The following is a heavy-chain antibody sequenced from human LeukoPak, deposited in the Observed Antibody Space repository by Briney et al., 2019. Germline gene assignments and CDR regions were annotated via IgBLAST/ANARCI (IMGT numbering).Heavy chain of an antibody. J-gene: IGHJ4*02. V-gene: IGHV4-59*08. Sequence: SETLSLTCTVSGGSISSYYWSWIRQPPGKGLEWIGYIYYSGSTNYNPSLKSRVTISVDTSKNHFSLKLSSVTAADTAVYYCARLYDSSGYYYPFDYWGQGTLVTVSS. CDR1: GGSISSYY. D-gene: IGHD3-22*01. CDR3: ARLYDSSGYYYPFDY. CDR2: IYYSGST.